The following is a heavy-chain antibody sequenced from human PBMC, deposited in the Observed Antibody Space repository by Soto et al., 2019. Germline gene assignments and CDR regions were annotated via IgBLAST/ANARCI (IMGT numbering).Heavy chain of an antibody. D-gene: IGHD6-6*01. Sequence: QVQLVQSGAEVKKPGASVKVSCKASGYTFTTYGISWVRQAPGQGLEWMGRISTYNGNTKYAQKLQGRATMTTDTSTSTAYMELRSLRSDDTAVYYCARDPQYSTSSQVFDSWGQGTLVTVSS. CDR1: GYTFTTYG. CDR2: ISTYNGNT. V-gene: IGHV1-18*01. CDR3: ARDPQYSTSSQVFDS. J-gene: IGHJ4*02.